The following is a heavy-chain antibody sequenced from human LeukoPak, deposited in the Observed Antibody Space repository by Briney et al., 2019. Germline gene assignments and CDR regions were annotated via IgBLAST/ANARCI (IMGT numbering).Heavy chain of an antibody. V-gene: IGHV1-69*13. CDR2: IIPIFGTA. CDR1: GGTFSSYA. Sequence: GASVKVSCKASGGTFSSYAISWVRQAPGQGLEWMGGIIPIFGTANYAQKFQGRVTITADESTSTAYMELSSLRSEDTAVYYCARAGHPNYYDSSGYYYLEFDYWGQGTLVTVSS. D-gene: IGHD3-22*01. J-gene: IGHJ4*02. CDR3: ARAGHPNYYDSSGYYYLEFDY.